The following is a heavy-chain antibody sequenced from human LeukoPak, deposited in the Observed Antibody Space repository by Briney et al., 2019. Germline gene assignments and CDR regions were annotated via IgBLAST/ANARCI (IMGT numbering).Heavy chain of an antibody. CDR2: IDGDGGNS. D-gene: IGHD7-27*01. J-gene: IGHJ2*01. CDR3: TRDSGAERRYFDL. CDR1: GFTFDTYL. V-gene: IGHV3-74*01. Sequence: PGGSLRLSCVASGFTFDTYLVDWVRQAPGKGRVLVSRIDGDGGNSTYADCVKGRFHISSDKPKNPLYRPMYSLRPQHAAPYLGTRDSGAERRYFDLWGRGTLVTVSS.